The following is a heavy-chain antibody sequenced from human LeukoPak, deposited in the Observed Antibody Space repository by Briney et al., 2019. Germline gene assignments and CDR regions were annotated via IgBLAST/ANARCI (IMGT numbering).Heavy chain of an antibody. J-gene: IGHJ4*02. CDR2: ISGSGGST. Sequence: PSETLSLTCAVSGGSISSGGYSWSWVRQAPGKGLEWVSAISGSGGSTYYADSVKGRFTISRDNSKNTLYLQMNSLRAEDTAVYYCAKVLGYRGGSYSALHDYWGQGTLVTVSS. V-gene: IGHV3-23*01. CDR1: GGSISSGGYS. D-gene: IGHD1-26*01. CDR3: AKVLGYRGGSYSALHDY.